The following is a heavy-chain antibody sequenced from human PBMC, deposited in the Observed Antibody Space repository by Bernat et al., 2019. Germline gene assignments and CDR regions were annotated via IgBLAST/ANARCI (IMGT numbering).Heavy chain of an antibody. V-gene: IGHV3-30*18. Sequence: VQLVESGGGVVQPGRSLRLSCAASGFTFSSYGMHWVRQAPGKGLEWVAVISYDGSNKYYAASVKGRFTISRDNSKNTLYLQMNSLRAEDTAVYYCAKRASSSWYVDDSYDFDYWGQGTLVTVSS. J-gene: IGHJ4*02. CDR2: ISYDGSNK. CDR3: AKRASSSWYVDDSYDFDY. D-gene: IGHD6-13*01. CDR1: GFTFSSYG.